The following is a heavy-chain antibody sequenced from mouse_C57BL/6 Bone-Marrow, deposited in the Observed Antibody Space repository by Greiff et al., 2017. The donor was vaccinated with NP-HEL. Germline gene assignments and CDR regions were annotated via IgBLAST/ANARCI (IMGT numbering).Heavy chain of an antibody. CDR1: GYTFTDYY. CDR2: INPNNGGT. V-gene: IGHV1-26*01. Sequence: VQLQQSGPELVKPGASVKISCKASGYTFTDYYMNWVKQSHGKSLEWIGDINPNNGGTSYNQKFKGKATLTVDKSSSTAYMGLRSLTSEDSAVYYCARGDFDYWGQGTTLTVSS. CDR3: ARGDFDY. J-gene: IGHJ2*01.